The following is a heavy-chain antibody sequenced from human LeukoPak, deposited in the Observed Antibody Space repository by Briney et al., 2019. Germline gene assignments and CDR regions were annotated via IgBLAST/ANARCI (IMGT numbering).Heavy chain of an antibody. Sequence: ASVKVSCKASGYTFTSYDINWVRQATGQGLEWMGWMNPNSGNTGYTQNFQGRVTMTRVTSISTAYMELSSLRSEDTAVYYCAIYSYGATDAFDIWGQGTIVTVSS. J-gene: IGHJ3*02. D-gene: IGHD5-18*01. CDR3: AIYSYGATDAFDI. CDR1: GYTFTSYD. V-gene: IGHV1-8*01. CDR2: MNPNSGNT.